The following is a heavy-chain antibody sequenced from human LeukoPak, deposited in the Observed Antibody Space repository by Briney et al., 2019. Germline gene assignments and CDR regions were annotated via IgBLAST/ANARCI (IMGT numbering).Heavy chain of an antibody. CDR3: ARDQRIAVADAQWDYYYYYMDV. V-gene: IGHV3-53*01. CDR2: IYSGGST. CDR1: GFTVSSNY. J-gene: IGHJ6*03. Sequence: GGSLRLSCAASGFTVSSNYMSWVRQAPGKGLEWVSVIYSGGSTYYADSVKGRFTISRDNSKNTLYLQMNSLRAEDTAVYYCARDQRIAVADAQWDYYYYYMDVWGKGTTVTVSS. D-gene: IGHD6-13*01.